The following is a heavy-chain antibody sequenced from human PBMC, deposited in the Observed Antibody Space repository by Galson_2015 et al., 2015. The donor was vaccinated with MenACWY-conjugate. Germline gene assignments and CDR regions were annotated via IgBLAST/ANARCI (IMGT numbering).Heavy chain of an antibody. CDR2: ISASGGDI. Sequence: SMRLSCAASGFTFSDHYMDWVRQAPGKGLEWVSGISASGGDIDYADSVKGRFTISRDNSKNTVYLQMNSLRAEDTAVYHCAKGANYYDSSGKRYDAFDIWGQGTMVTVSS. J-gene: IGHJ3*02. D-gene: IGHD3-22*01. CDR3: AKGANYYDSSGKRYDAFDI. V-gene: IGHV3-23*01. CDR1: GFTFSDHY.